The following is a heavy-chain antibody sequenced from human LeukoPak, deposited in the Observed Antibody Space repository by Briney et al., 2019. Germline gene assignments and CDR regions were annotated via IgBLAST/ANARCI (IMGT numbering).Heavy chain of an antibody. CDR3: ARGYYRVDY. D-gene: IGHD2-15*01. V-gene: IGHV3-30-3*01. CDR2: ISYDGTNK. Sequence: GGSLRLSCAASGFTFSSYAMYWVRQAPGKGLEWVAHISYDGTNKYYTDSVKGRFTISRDNAKNSLYLQMNSLRAEDTAVYYCARGYYRVDYWGQGTLVTVSS. J-gene: IGHJ4*02. CDR1: GFTFSSYA.